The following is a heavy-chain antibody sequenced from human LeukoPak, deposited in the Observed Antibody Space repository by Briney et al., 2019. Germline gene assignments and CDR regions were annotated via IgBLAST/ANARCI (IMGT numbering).Heavy chain of an antibody. V-gene: IGHV3-23*01. CDR2: ISGSGGST. CDR3: AKDLAEMATIIDY. J-gene: IGHJ4*02. Sequence: PGGSLRLSCAAYGFTFSSYAMSWVRQAPGKGLEWVSAISGSGGSTYFPDSVKCRFTISRDNSKNTLYLQMISLRAEDTAVYYCAKDLAEMATIIDYWGQGTLVTVSS. CDR1: GFTFSSYA. D-gene: IGHD5-24*01.